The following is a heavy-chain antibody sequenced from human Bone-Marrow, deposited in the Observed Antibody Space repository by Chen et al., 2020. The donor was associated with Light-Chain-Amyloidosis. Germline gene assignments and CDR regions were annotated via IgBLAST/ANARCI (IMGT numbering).Heavy chain of an antibody. Sequence: EVQLEQSGPEGKNPGESLKISCKASGYTFPNYWIGWVRQMPGKGLEWLGVIYPDDSDARYSPSFEGQVTISADKSITTAYLQWRSLKASDTAMYYCARRRDGYNFDYWGQGTLVTVSS. V-gene: IGHV5-51*01. CDR3: ARRRDGYNFDY. J-gene: IGHJ4*02. CDR2: IYPDDSDA. D-gene: IGHD5-12*01. CDR1: GYTFPNYW.